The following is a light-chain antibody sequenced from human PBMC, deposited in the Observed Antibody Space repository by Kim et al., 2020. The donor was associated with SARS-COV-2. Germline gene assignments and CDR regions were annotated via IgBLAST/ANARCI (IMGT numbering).Light chain of an antibody. J-gene: IGKJ4*01. V-gene: IGKV3-20*01. CDR2: GVS. CDR3: QHYGSSPLS. CDR1: QSVSSSY. Sequence: SPGERATRSCRASQSVSSSYLAWYQHKPGQAPRLLISGVSRRATGIPDRFSGSGSGTDFTLTISRLEPEDFAVYYCQHYGSSPLSFGGGTKVDIK.